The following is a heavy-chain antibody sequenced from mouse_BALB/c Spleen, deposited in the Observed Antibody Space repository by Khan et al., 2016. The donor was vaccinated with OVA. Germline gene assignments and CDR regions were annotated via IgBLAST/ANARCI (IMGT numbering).Heavy chain of an antibody. CDR3: ARRLFYAMDY. V-gene: IGHV9-3-1*01. CDR2: INTYTGEP. CDR1: GYTFTNYG. D-gene: IGHD1-2*01. J-gene: IGHJ4*01. Sequence: QVQLQQSGPELKKPGETVKISCKASGYTFTNYGMNWVKQAPGKGLKWMGWINTYTGEPTYADDFKGRFAFSLETSASTAYLQINNLKNEDTATYFCARRLFYAMDYWGQGTSVTVSS.